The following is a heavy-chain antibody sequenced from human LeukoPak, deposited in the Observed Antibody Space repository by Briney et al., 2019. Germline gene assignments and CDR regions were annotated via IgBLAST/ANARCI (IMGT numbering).Heavy chain of an antibody. CDR1: GFTFSSYG. Sequence: GRSLRLSCAASGFTFSSYGMHWVRQAPGKGLEWVAVISYDGSNKYYADSVKGRFTISRDNSKNTLYLQMNSLRAEDTAVYYCAEGLYYYDSSGYKDAFDIWGQGTMVTVSS. V-gene: IGHV3-30*18. CDR2: ISYDGSNK. CDR3: AEGLYYYDSSGYKDAFDI. J-gene: IGHJ3*02. D-gene: IGHD3-22*01.